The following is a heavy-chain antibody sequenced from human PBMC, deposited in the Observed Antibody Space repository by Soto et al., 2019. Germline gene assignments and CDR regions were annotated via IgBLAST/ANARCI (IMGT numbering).Heavy chain of an antibody. J-gene: IGHJ5*02. CDR2: IIPILGIA. CDR3: ARNDYGDSPWFDP. D-gene: IGHD4-17*01. Sequence: ASVKVSCKASGGTFSSYTISWVRQAPGQGLEWMGRIIPILGIANYAQKFQGRVTITADKSTSTAYMELSSLRSEDTAVYYCARNDYGDSPWFDPWGQGTLVTVSS. CDR1: GGTFSSYT. V-gene: IGHV1-69*02.